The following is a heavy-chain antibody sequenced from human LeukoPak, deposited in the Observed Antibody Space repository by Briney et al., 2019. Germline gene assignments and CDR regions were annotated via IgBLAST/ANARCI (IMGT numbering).Heavy chain of an antibody. Sequence: PSETLSLTCTVSGGSISSGGYYWSWIRQPPGKGLEWIGYIYHSGSTYYNPSLKSRVTISVDRSKNQFSLKLSSVTAADTAVYYCASRVLRYFDWSESNWFDPWGQGTLVTVSS. CDR3: ASRVLRYFDWSESNWFDP. V-gene: IGHV4-30-2*01. J-gene: IGHJ5*02. CDR2: IYHSGST. D-gene: IGHD3-9*01. CDR1: GGSISSGGYY.